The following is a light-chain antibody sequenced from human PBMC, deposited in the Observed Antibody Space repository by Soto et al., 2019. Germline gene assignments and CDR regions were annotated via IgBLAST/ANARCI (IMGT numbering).Light chain of an antibody. CDR2: EVS. CDR1: SSYVGGYNY. Sequence: QSALTQPPSASGSPGQSVTISCTGTSSYVGGYNYVSWYQQHPGKAPKLMIYEVSKRPSGVPDRFSGSKSGNTASLTVSGLQAEDEADYYCSSYAGSNTSFGGGTKLTVL. CDR3: SSYAGSNTS. V-gene: IGLV2-8*01. J-gene: IGLJ2*01.